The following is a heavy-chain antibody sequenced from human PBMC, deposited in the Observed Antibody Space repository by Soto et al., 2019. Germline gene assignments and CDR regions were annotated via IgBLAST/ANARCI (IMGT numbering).Heavy chain of an antibody. D-gene: IGHD1-1*01. Sequence: EVQLLDSGGGLVQPGGSLRLSCAASGFTFSSYGMSWVRQAPGKGLEWVAGIPVIGERRYYADSVKGRFTITRDNAKNTLYLQMNSLRVEDAAVYFCARAGDRYGTVCVDSWGHGTLVTVSS. CDR2: IPVIGERR. J-gene: IGHJ4*01. CDR1: GFTFSSYG. CDR3: ARAGDRYGTVCVDS. V-gene: IGHV3-23*01.